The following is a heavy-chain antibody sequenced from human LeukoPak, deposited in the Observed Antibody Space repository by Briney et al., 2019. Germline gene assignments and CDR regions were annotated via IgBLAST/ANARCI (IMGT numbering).Heavy chain of an antibody. D-gene: IGHD4-17*01. CDR2: ISSRSTYR. V-gene: IGHV3-21*06. J-gene: IGHJ1*01. CDR1: GFTFSDYS. Sequence: GGSLRLSCAASGFTFSDYSMNWVRQAPGKGLEWVSSISSRSTYRYYADSVKGRFTISRDNAKNSLCLQMNSLRAEDTAVYYCARDMTTATTCYLQHWGQGTLVTVSS. CDR3: ARDMTTATTCYLQH.